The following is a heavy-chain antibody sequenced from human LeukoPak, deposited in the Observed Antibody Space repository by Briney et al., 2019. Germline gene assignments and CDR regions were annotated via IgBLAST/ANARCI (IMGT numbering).Heavy chain of an antibody. CDR3: AAESTIGLGSGYSNDAFDI. J-gene: IGHJ3*02. D-gene: IGHD3-22*01. Sequence: GASVKVSCKASGFTFTRSAMQWVRQARGQRLEWIGWIVVGSGNTNYAQKFQERVTITRDMSTSTAYMELSSLRSEDTAVYYCAAESTIGLGSGYSNDAFDIWGQGTMVTVSS. CDR2: IVVGSGNT. CDR1: GFTFTRSA. V-gene: IGHV1-58*02.